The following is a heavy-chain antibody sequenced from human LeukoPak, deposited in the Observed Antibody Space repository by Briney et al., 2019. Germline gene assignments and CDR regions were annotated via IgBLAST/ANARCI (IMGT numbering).Heavy chain of an antibody. V-gene: IGHV1-46*01. CDR1: GYTFTGYY. J-gene: IGHJ4*02. Sequence: ASVKVSCKASGYTFTGYYMHWVRQAPGQGLEWMGIINPRGGSTDYAQKFQGRVTMTSDTSTSTIYMELNSLRSDDTAVYFCARVGITAATADYWGQGTLVTVSS. CDR2: INPRGGST. D-gene: IGHD6-25*01. CDR3: ARVGITAATADY.